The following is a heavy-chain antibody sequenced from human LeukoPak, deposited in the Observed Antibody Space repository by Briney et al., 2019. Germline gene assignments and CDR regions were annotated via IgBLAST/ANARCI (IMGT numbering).Heavy chain of an antibody. CDR3: TTGGSSPYYYYYGMDV. Sequence: GGSLRLSCAASGFTFRSYGMHWVRQAPGKGLEWVGRIKSKTDGGTTDYAAPVKGRFTISRDDSKNTLYLQMNSLKTEDTAVYYCTTGGSSPYYYYYGMDVWGQGTTVTVSS. D-gene: IGHD6-6*01. CDR2: IKSKTDGGTT. J-gene: IGHJ6*02. CDR1: GFTFRSYG. V-gene: IGHV3-15*01.